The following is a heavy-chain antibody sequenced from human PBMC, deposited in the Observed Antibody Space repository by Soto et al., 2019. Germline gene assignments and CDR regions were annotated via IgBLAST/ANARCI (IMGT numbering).Heavy chain of an antibody. CDR1: GGSISSGGYS. CDR3: ARGSLSLGDFDY. J-gene: IGHJ4*02. V-gene: IGHV4-30-2*01. CDR2: IYHSGST. Sequence: QLQLQESGSGLVKPLQTLSLTCAVSGGSISSGGYSWSWIRQPPGKGLEWIGYIYHSGSTYYNPSLKSRVTISVDRSKNQFSLKLSSVTAADTAVYYCARGSLSLGDFDYWGQGTLVTVSS.